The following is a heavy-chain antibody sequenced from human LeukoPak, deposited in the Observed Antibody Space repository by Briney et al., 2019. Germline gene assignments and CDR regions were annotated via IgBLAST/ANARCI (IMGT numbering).Heavy chain of an antibody. D-gene: IGHD3-16*01. Sequence: ASETLSLTCTVSGGSISSYYWSWIRQPAGKGLEWIGRIYTSGSTNYNPSLKSRVTMSVDTSKNQFSLKLSSVTAADTAVYYCARGGWGGYPHYYYYMDVWGKGTTVTVSS. CDR1: GGSISSYY. J-gene: IGHJ6*03. V-gene: IGHV4-4*07. CDR3: ARGGWGGYPHYYYYMDV. CDR2: IYTSGST.